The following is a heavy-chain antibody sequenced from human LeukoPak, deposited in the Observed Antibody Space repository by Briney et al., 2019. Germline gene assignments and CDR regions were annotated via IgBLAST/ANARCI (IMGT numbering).Heavy chain of an antibody. V-gene: IGHV3-74*01. Sequence: PGGSLRLSCAASEFTFWMHWVRQAPGKGLVWVSQINGDGSSTSYADSVKGRFTISRDNAKNTLYLQMNSLRAEDTAVYYCGNLDWGQGTLVTVFS. J-gene: IGHJ4*02. CDR3: GNLD. CDR2: INGDGSST. CDR1: EFTFW.